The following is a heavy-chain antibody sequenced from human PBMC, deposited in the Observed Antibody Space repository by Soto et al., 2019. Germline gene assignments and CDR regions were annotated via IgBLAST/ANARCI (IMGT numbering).Heavy chain of an antibody. J-gene: IGHJ4*02. D-gene: IGHD1-26*01. CDR1: GGSISSSGYY. V-gene: IGHV4-39*01. Sequence: LLESGPGLVKPSETLSLTCTVSGGSISSSGYYWGWIRQPPGKGLEWIGNIFYTGDTYYNPSLKSRVTISVDTSKNQFSLRLNSVTAADTAVYHCARISGTFYRPFDYWGQGTLVTVSS. CDR3: ARISGTFYRPFDY. CDR2: IFYTGDT.